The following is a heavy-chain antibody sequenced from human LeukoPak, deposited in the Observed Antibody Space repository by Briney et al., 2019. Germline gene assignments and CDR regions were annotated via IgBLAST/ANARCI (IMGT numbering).Heavy chain of an antibody. CDR1: GFTFSVYS. V-gene: IGHV3-48*01. CDR2: IDRDNDPI. CDR3: ARGGCGTNCPTHNFDY. Sequence: PGGSLRLSCAASGFTFSVYSINWVRQAPGKGLEWLSYIDRDNDPIHYADSAKGRFTVSRDNAKNSVWLQMSSLSAEDTVVYYCARGGCGTNCPTHNFDYWGQGILVPVSP. D-gene: IGHD4/OR15-4a*01. J-gene: IGHJ4*02.